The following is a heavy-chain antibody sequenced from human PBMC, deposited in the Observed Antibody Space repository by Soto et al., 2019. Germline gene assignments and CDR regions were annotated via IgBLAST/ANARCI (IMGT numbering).Heavy chain of an antibody. V-gene: IGHV5-51*03. J-gene: IGHJ3*02. CDR1: GYSFTSYW. Sequence: EVQLVQSGAEVKKPGESLKISCKGSGYSFTSYWIGWGRQMPGKGLGWMGIIYPGDTDTRYSPSFQGQVTISADKSISPAYLPWSSLKASDTAMYYCAGFRASTVTTGARAFDIWGQGTMVTVSS. CDR3: AGFRASTVTTGARAFDI. D-gene: IGHD4-17*01. CDR2: IYPGDTDT.